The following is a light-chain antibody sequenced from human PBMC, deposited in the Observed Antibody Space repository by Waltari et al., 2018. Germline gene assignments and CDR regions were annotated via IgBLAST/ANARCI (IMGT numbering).Light chain of an antibody. CDR2: GAS. CDR3: QQYNSYPLT. Sequence: DIQITQSPSSLSAYVGDTITITCRASQGISNYLAWLQQKPGKAPKSLIYGASSLHSGVPSKFSGSGSGTDFTLTISSLQPEDSATYYCQQYNSYPLTFGGGTKVEIK. V-gene: IGKV1-16*02. J-gene: IGKJ4*01. CDR1: QGISNY.